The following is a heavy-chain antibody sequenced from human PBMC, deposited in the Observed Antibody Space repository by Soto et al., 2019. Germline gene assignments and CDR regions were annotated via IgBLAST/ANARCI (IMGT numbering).Heavy chain of an antibody. Sequence: GSLRLSCGASGFTFNIYAMSWVRQAPGKGLEWVSAISGSGGSTYYADSVKGRFTISRDNSKNTLYLQMNSLRAEDTAVYYCAKADIVVVVAATIDYWGKGTLVT. J-gene: IGHJ4*02. V-gene: IGHV3-23*01. CDR2: ISGSGGST. CDR3: AKADIVVVVAATIDY. D-gene: IGHD2-15*01. CDR1: GFTFNIYA.